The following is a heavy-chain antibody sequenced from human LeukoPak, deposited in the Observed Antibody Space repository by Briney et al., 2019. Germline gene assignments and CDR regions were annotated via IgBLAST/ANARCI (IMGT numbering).Heavy chain of an antibody. CDR2: IYHSGST. D-gene: IGHD3-10*01. CDR1: GGSISSSSYY. Sequence: SETLSLTCTVSGGSISSSSYYWGWIRQPPGKGLEWIGNIYHSGSTNYSPSLKSRVTMSVDTSKNQFSLKLSSVTAADTAVYYCARDKSYGSGSYYTSNWFDPWGQGTLVTVSS. CDR3: ARDKSYGSGSYYTSNWFDP. J-gene: IGHJ5*02. V-gene: IGHV4-39*07.